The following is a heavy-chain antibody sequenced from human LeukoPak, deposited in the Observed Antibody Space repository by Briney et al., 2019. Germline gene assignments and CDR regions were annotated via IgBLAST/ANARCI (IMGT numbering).Heavy chain of an antibody. CDR3: ARPRVLRNNDSNRRVDPFDI. J-gene: IGHJ3*02. CDR2: IYHNGNT. CDR1: GGSISSGDYY. Sequence: SETLSLTCTVSGGSISSGDYYWSWIRQPPGQGLEWIGYIYHNGNTNYNPSLSSRVTMSVDRSRNRFSLKLTSVTAADTAMYYCARPRVLRNNDSNRRVDPFDIWGQGTMVTVSS. D-gene: IGHD4-11*01. V-gene: IGHV4-30-4*08.